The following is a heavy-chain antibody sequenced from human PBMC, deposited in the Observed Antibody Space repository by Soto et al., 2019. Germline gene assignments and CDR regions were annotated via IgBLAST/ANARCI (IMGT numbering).Heavy chain of an antibody. J-gene: IGHJ5*02. CDR3: ARDSRYYDFWSGYSWFDP. V-gene: IGHV3-30-3*01. Sequence: LRLSCAASGFTFSSYAMHWVRQAPGKGLEWVAVISYDGSNKYYADSVKGRFTISRDNSKNTLYLQMNSLRAEDTAVYYCARDSRYYDFWSGYSWFDPWGQGTLATVSS. CDR2: ISYDGSNK. D-gene: IGHD3-3*01. CDR1: GFTFSSYA.